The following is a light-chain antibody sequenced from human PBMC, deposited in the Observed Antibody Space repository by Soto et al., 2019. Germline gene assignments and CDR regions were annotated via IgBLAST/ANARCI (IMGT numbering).Light chain of an antibody. CDR1: QDISNY. CDR2: AGT. CDR3: QEYNSALWT. V-gene: IGKV1-27*01. Sequence: DIQMTQSPSSLSASVGDRVTITCWASQDISNYLAWYQQKPGKAPKLVIYAGTTLQSGVPSRFSGSGSGTDFTLTISSLQPEDVATFYCQEYNSALWTFGQGTKVEIK. J-gene: IGKJ1*01.